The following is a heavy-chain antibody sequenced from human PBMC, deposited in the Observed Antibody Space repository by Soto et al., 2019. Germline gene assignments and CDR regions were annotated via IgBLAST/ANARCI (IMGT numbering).Heavy chain of an antibody. CDR3: ARVGSGFDY. Sequence: SETLSLTCAVYGGSFSAYYWSWIRQPPGKGLEWIGEINHGGSTNYSPSLKSRVTMSLDTSQNQFSLRLTSVTAADTAVDYCARVGSGFDYWGQGTLVTVSS. D-gene: IGHD5-12*01. J-gene: IGHJ4*02. CDR1: GGSFSAYY. V-gene: IGHV4-34*01. CDR2: INHGGST.